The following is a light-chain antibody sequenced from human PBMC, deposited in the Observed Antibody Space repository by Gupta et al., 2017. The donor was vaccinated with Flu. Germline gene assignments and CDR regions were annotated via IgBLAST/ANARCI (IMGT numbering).Light chain of an antibody. J-gene: IGKJ4*01. V-gene: IGKV3-11*01. CDR1: QSISEF. Sequence: PSTLSASPGDRVTLSCRASQSISEFLAWYQQKPAQAPTLLIYMASNRATGVPSRFSGSGSGTEFTLTISSRQPEDFATYYCQQQKKCPVTFGQGTKVEIK. CDR3: QQQKKCPVT. CDR2: MAS.